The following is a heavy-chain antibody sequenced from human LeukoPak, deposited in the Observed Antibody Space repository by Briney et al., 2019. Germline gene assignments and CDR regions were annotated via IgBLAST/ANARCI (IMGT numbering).Heavy chain of an antibody. Sequence: KTGGSLRLSCAASGFTFSSYSMNWVRQAPGKGLEWVSSISSSSSYIYYADSVKGRFTISRDNSKNSLYLQMNSLRAEDTALYYCAKDILLHGYSYGYGYWGQGTLVTVSS. CDR1: GFTFSSYS. CDR2: ISSSSSYI. J-gene: IGHJ4*02. V-gene: IGHV3-21*04. CDR3: AKDILLHGYSYGYGY. D-gene: IGHD5-18*01.